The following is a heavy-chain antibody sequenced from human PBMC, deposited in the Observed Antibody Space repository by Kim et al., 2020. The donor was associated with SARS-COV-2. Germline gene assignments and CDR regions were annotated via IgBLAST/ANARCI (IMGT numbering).Heavy chain of an antibody. CDR2: ISAYNGNT. J-gene: IGHJ6*02. CDR1: GYTFTSYG. V-gene: IGHV1-18*04. Sequence: ASVKVSCKASGYTFTSYGISWVRQAPGQGLEWMGWISAYNGNTNYAQKLQGRVTMTTDTSTSTAYMELRSLRSDDTAVYYCARDWSPYTGSYFRYYYYGMDVWGEETTGTVS. D-gene: IGHD1-26*01. CDR3: ARDWSPYTGSYFRYYYYGMDV.